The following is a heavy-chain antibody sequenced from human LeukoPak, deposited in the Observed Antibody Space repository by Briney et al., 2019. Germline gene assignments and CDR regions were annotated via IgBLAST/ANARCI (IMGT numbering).Heavy chain of an antibody. CDR1: RYSITSAYY. D-gene: IGHD2-2*01. CDR3: AKDRREDIVVVPAAPYYFWY. CDR2: VYYSGGT. Sequence: SETLSLTCIVSRYSITSAYYWGWIRQPPGKGLEWIGSVYYSGGTYYNPSLKSRVTISRDTSKNQFSLKVNSVTVADTAVYYCAKDRREDIVVVPAAPYYFWYWGQGTLVTVSS. V-gene: IGHV4-38-2*02. J-gene: IGHJ4*02.